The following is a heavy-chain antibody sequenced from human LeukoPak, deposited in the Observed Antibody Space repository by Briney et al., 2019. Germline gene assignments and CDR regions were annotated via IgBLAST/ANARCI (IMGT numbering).Heavy chain of an antibody. CDR1: GGSIISSSYY. CDR3: ARTSGSGRY. V-gene: IGHV4-39*01. D-gene: IGHD6-19*01. CDR2: IYYSGST. Sequence: SETLSLTCTVSGGSIISSSYYWGWIRQPPGKWLEWIGSIYYSGSTYYNPSLKSRVTISVDTSKNQFSLKLSSVTAADTAVYYCARTSGSGRYWGQGTLVTVSS. J-gene: IGHJ4*02.